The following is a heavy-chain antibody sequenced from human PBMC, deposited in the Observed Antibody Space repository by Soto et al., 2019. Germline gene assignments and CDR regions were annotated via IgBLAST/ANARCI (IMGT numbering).Heavy chain of an antibody. CDR2: INPSGGST. J-gene: IGHJ4*02. D-gene: IGHD3-22*01. CDR1: GYTFTSYY. CDR3: ARDHPTTMIVACPMGRYDY. V-gene: IGHV1-46*01. Sequence: ASVKVSCKASGYTFTSYYMHWVRQAPGQGLEWMGIINPSGGSTSYAQKFQGRVTMTRDTSTSTVYMELSSLRSEDTAVYYCARDHPTTMIVACPMGRYDYWGQGTLVTVSS.